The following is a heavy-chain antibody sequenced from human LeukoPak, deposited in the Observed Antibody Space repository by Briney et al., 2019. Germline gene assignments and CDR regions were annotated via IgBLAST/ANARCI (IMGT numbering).Heavy chain of an antibody. D-gene: IGHD3-3*01. CDR3: AKGLNHRTIFGVALGWGLVELFDP. J-gene: IGHJ5*02. Sequence: ASVKVSCKASGYTFTSYDINWVRQATGQGLEWMGWMNPNSGNTGYAQKFQGRVTITRNTSISTAYMELSSLRSEDTAVYYCAKGLNHRTIFGVALGWGLVELFDPWGQGTLVTVSS. CDR2: MNPNSGNT. V-gene: IGHV1-8*03. CDR1: GYTFTSYD.